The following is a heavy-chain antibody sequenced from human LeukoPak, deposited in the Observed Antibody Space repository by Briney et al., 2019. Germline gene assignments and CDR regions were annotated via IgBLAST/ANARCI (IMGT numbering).Heavy chain of an antibody. J-gene: IGHJ6*02. CDR3: ARGHYGLDV. CDR1: GFTFSYSW. V-gene: IGHV3-7*01. D-gene: IGHD3-10*01. CDR2: INQEGSDK. Sequence: GGSVRLSCAASGFTFSYSWMTWVRQAPGKGLEWVAHINQEGSDKNYVDSVKGRFTISRDNAENSLYLQMNSLRAEDTAVYYCARGHYGLDVWGQGTTVTVSS.